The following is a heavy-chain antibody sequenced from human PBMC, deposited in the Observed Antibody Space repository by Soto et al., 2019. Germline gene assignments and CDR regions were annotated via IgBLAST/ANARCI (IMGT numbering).Heavy chain of an antibody. CDR2: IIPIFGTA. J-gene: IGHJ6*01. D-gene: IGHD3-10*01. CDR3: ARKYYYGAGSIGGGMEV. CDR1: GGTFSSYA. Sequence: QVQLVQSGAEVKQPGPSVKVSCKASGGTFSSYAISWLRQAPGQGLEWMGGIIPIFGTANYAQKFQGRGKISADESTSRAYMELSSLRSEYTGVSYCARKYYYGAGSIGGGMEVWGQGTTVTVSS. V-gene: IGHV1-69*01.